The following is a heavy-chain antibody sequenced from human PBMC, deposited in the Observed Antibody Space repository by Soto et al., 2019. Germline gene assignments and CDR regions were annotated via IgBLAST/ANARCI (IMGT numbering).Heavy chain of an antibody. CDR1: GGSISSGDYY. Sequence: SETLSLTCTVSGGSISSGDYYWSWIRQPPGKGLEWIGYIYYSGSTNYNPSLKSRVTISVDTSKNQFSLKLSPVTAADTAVYYCAREVGIAVAGTLIYRYYYMDVWGKGTTVTVSS. D-gene: IGHD6-19*01. CDR3: AREVGIAVAGTLIYRYYYMDV. V-gene: IGHV4-61*08. J-gene: IGHJ6*03. CDR2: IYYSGST.